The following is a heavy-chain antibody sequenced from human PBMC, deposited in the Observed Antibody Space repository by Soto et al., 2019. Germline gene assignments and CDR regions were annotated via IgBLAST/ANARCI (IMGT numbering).Heavy chain of an antibody. Sequence: PSETLSLTCAVSGGSISSGGYSWNWIRQPPGKGLEWIGYIYHSGSTLYNPPLKSRVTISIDKSKNQFSLRLSSVSAADTAVYYCARDSLTGNYFDPWGQGTLVTVSS. CDR1: GGSISSGGYS. D-gene: IGHD1-7*01. J-gene: IGHJ5*02. CDR2: IYHSGST. CDR3: ARDSLTGNYFDP. V-gene: IGHV4-30-2*01.